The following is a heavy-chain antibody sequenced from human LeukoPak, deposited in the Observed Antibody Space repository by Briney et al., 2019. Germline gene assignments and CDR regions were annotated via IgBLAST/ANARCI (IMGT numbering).Heavy chain of an antibody. CDR3: ARGTYNTSPPDL. V-gene: IGHV4-59*01. CDR1: GVSIRSNY. J-gene: IGHJ3*01. CDR2: IYYTGST. Sequence: PSETLSLTCTVSGVSIRSNYWSWVRQPPGKGLEWVGYIYYTGSTKYNPSLKSRVTISVDTSRSQFSLKLSSVTAADTAVYYCARGTYNTSPPDLWGQGTMVTVPS. D-gene: IGHD1-14*01.